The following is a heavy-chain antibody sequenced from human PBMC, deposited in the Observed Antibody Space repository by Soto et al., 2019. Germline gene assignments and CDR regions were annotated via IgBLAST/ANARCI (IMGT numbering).Heavy chain of an antibody. D-gene: IGHD3-22*01. Sequence: SSVKGSCKASGYTFTSYGISWVRQAPGQGLEWMGWISAYNGNTNYAQKLQGRVTMTTDTSTSTAYMELRSLRSDDTAVYYCARDPLYYYDSSGESAGYYYYYYGMDVWGQGTTVTVSS. CDR3: ARDPLYYYDSSGESAGYYYYYYGMDV. CDR1: GYTFTSYG. V-gene: IGHV1-18*01. J-gene: IGHJ6*02. CDR2: ISAYNGNT.